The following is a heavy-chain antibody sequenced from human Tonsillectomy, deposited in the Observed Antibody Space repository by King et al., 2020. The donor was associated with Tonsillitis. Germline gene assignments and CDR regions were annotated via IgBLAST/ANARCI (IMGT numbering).Heavy chain of an antibody. CDR3: ARRFTGSTYSFTFDI. D-gene: IGHD5-18*01. Sequence: VQLQESGPGLVKPSETLSLTCTVSGGSISSSSYFWAWIRQPPGKGLEWIGSISYSGSTNYNPSLNSRLTISVGTSKNQFSLKLSSVTAADTAVYYCARRFTGSTYSFTFDIWGQGTMVTVSS. J-gene: IGHJ3*02. CDR1: GGSISSSSYF. V-gene: IGHV4-39*01. CDR2: ISYSGST.